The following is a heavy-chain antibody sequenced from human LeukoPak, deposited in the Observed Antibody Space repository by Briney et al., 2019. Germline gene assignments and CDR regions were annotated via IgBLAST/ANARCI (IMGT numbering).Heavy chain of an antibody. D-gene: IGHD3-10*01. J-gene: IGHJ4*02. V-gene: IGHV3-7*03. Sequence: GGSLRLSCAASGFTFSSYWMSWVRQAPGKGLEWVANIKQDGSEKYYVDSVKGRFTISRDNAKNSLYLQMNSLRAEDTAVYYCARDHRGITMVQGARIKLYYFDYWGQGTLVTVSS. CDR2: IKQDGSEK. CDR3: ARDHRGITMVQGARIKLYYFDY. CDR1: GFTFSSYW.